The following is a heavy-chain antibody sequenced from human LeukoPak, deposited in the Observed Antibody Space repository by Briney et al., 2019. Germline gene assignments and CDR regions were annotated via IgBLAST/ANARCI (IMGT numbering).Heavy chain of an antibody. CDR3: ARQTITMIHGGYFDY. D-gene: IGHD3-22*01. CDR2: IYTSGST. Sequence: SETLSLTCTVSGASITSYYWSWIRQPPGKGLEWIGYIYTSGSTNYNPSLKSRVTISVDTSKNQFSLKLSSVTAADTAVYYCARQTITMIHGGYFDYWGQGTLVTVSS. J-gene: IGHJ4*02. V-gene: IGHV4-4*09. CDR1: GASITSYY.